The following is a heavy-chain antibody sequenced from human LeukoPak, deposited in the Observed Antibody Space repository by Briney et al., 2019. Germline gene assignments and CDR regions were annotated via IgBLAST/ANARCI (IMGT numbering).Heavy chain of an antibody. D-gene: IGHD2-2*02. Sequence: SETLSLTCTVSGGSISSSSYYWGWIRQPPGKGLEWIGSIYYSGSTYYNPSLKSRVTISVDTSKNQFSLKLSSVTAADTAVYYCARHCSSTSCYTTRNAFDIWGQGTMVTVSS. V-gene: IGHV4-39*01. J-gene: IGHJ3*02. CDR1: GGSISSSSYY. CDR2: IYYSGST. CDR3: ARHCSSTSCYTTRNAFDI.